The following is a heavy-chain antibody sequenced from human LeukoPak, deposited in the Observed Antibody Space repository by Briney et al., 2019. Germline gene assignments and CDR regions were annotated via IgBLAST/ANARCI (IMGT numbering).Heavy chain of an antibody. V-gene: IGHV4-39*07. Sequence: SETLSLTCIVSGGSISSYYWGWIRQPPGKGLEWIGSIYYSGSTYYNPSLKSRVTISVDTSKNQFSLKLSSVTAADTAVYYCARARLLWFGETLGNWFDPWGQGTLVTVSS. CDR1: GGSISSYY. CDR2: IYYSGST. J-gene: IGHJ5*02. D-gene: IGHD3-10*01. CDR3: ARARLLWFGETLGNWFDP.